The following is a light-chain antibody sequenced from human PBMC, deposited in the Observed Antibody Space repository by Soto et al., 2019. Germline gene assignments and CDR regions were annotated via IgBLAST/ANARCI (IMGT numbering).Light chain of an antibody. CDR1: ELPKQF. V-gene: IGLV3-25*02. CDR3: QSADQGGVV. J-gene: IGLJ2*01. CDR2: KDT. Sequence: SYELTQTPSVSVSPGQTATITCSGDELPKQFVFWYQQKPGQAPVLVIQKDTERTSGIPERFSGSTSGTLVTLTISGVQAEDEADYSCQSADQGGVVFGGGTKLTVL.